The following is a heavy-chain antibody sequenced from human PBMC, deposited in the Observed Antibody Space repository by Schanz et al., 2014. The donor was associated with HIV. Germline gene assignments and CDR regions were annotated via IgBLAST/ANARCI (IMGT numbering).Heavy chain of an antibody. J-gene: IGHJ4*02. CDR1: GFTFSSYG. CDR3: AKEEQRLGGVGGYHFDY. D-gene: IGHD6-25*01. CDR2: ISYDGSNK. Sequence: QVQLVESGGGVVQPGRSLRLSCAASGFTFSSYGMHWVRQAPGKGLEWVAVISYDGSNKYYADSVKGRFTISRDISKNTLYLQMNSLRAENTAVYYCAKEEQRLGGVGGYHFDYWGQGTLVTVSS. V-gene: IGHV3-30*18.